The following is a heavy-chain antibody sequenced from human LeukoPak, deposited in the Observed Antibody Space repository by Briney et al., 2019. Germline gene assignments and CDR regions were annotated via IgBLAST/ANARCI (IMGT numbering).Heavy chain of an antibody. CDR3: AKGGSYAPLDY. Sequence: PGGSLRLSCAASRFTFSNSAVTWVRQAPGKGLEWVSAISNGGGSTIYTDSVKGRFTISRDNSKNTLYLQMNSLRAEDTAVYYCAKGGSYAPLDYWGQGTLVTVSS. J-gene: IGHJ4*02. CDR2: ISNGGGST. D-gene: IGHD1-26*01. V-gene: IGHV3-23*01. CDR1: RFTFSNSA.